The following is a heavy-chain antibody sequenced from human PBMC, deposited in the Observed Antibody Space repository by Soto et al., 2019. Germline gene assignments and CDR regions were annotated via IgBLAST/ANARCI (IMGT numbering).Heavy chain of an antibody. CDR1: GGSISSGGYY. V-gene: IGHV4-31*03. D-gene: IGHD3-22*01. CDR3: ARVGDYYDKGMDV. CDR2: IYYSGST. J-gene: IGHJ6*02. Sequence: SETLSLTCTFSGGSISSGGYYLSWIRQHPGKGLEWIGYIYYSGSTYYNPSLKSRVTISVDTSKNQFSLKLSSVTAADTAVYYCARVGDYYDKGMDVWGQGTTVTVSS.